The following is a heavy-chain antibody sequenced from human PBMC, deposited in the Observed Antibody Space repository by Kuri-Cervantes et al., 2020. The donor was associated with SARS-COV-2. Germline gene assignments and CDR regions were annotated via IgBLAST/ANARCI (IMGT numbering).Heavy chain of an antibody. Sequence: GGSLRLSCAASRFTFSSYGMHWVRQAPGKWLEWVAVISYDGSNKYYADSVKGRFTISRDNSKNTLYLQMNSLRAEDTAVYYCAQDWSPGGNFRYYFDYWGQGTLVTVSS. D-gene: IGHD4-23*01. CDR3: AQDWSPGGNFRYYFDY. CDR2: ISYDGSNK. V-gene: IGHV3-30*18. CDR1: RFTFSSYG. J-gene: IGHJ4*02.